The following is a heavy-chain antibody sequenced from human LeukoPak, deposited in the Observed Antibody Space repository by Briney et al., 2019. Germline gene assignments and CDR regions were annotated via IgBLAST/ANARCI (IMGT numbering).Heavy chain of an antibody. Sequence: PSETLSLTCAVYGGSFSGYYWSWICHPPGKGLEWIGEINHSGSTNYNPSLKSRVTISVDTSKNQFSLKLSSVTAADTAVYYCARVGSSGSYFYYYYYGMDVWGQGTTVTVSS. J-gene: IGHJ6*02. CDR2: INHSGST. V-gene: IGHV4-34*01. CDR3: ARVGSSGSYFYYYYYGMDV. D-gene: IGHD3-10*01. CDR1: GGSFSGYY.